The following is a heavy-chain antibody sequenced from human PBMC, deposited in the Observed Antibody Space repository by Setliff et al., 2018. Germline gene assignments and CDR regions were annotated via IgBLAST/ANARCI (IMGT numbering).Heavy chain of an antibody. D-gene: IGHD3-16*02. CDR1: GYRFTTYG. CDR3: ARDPLYRENLSRVFDY. J-gene: IGHJ3*01. Sequence: ASVKVSCKASGYRFTTYGINWVRQAPGQGLEWMGWISPYNGNTKYAQKFQGRVTMTADTSTSTAYMELRSLRFDDTAVYYCARDPLYRENLSRVFDYWGQGTMVTVSS. CDR2: ISPYNGNT. V-gene: IGHV1-18*01.